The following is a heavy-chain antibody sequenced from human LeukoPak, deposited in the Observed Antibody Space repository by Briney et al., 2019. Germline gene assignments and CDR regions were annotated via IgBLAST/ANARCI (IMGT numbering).Heavy chain of an antibody. CDR1: GFTFSDYY. CDR2: ISSSNRYT. Sequence: GGSLRLSCAASGFTFSDYYMSWIRQAPGKGLEWVSYISSSNRYTNYADSVKGRFTISRDNAKNSLYLQMNSLRDEDTAVYFCAKDRRLYDILTPFDYWGQGTLVTVSS. J-gene: IGHJ4*02. V-gene: IGHV3-11*06. D-gene: IGHD3-9*01. CDR3: AKDRRLYDILTPFDY.